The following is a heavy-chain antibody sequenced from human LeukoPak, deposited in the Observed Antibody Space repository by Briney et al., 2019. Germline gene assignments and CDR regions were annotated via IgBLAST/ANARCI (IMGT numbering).Heavy chain of an antibody. CDR1: GFTFSDYY. Sequence: GGSLRLSCAASGFTFSDYYMTWIRQAPGKGLEWISYISSGGRTMYYTDSVKGRCTISRDNAKNSLYLQMNSLRAEDTARYYCAKYILEESIDYWGQGTLVTVSS. D-gene: IGHD2-21*01. J-gene: IGHJ4*02. CDR3: AKYILEESIDY. V-gene: IGHV3-11*01. CDR2: ISSGGRTM.